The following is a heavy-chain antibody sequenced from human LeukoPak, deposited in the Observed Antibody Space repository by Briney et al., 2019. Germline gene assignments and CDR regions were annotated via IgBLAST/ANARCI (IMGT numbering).Heavy chain of an antibody. V-gene: IGHV4-4*07. D-gene: IGHD3-22*01. CDR3: ARHNYYDSSGYVDY. CDR2: IYTSGST. CDR1: GGSISSYY. J-gene: IGHJ4*02. Sequence: SETLSLTCTVSGGSISSYYWSWIRQPAGKGLEWIGRIYTSGSTNYNPSLKSRVTMSVDTSKNQFSLKLSSATAADTAVYYCARHNYYDSSGYVDYWGQGTLVTVSS.